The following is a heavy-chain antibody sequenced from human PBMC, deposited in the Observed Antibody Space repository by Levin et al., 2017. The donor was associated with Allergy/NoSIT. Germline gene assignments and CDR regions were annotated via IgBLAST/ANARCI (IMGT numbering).Heavy chain of an antibody. D-gene: IGHD6-19*01. CDR2: ISGSGGST. CDR3: AKPLDPGRGIAVALFDY. J-gene: IGHJ4*02. V-gene: IGHV3-23*01. Sequence: GGSLRLSCAASGFTFSSYAMSWVRQAPGKGLEWVSAISGSGGSTYYADSVKGRFTISRDNSKNTLYLQMNSLRAEDTAVYYCAKPLDPGRGIAVALFDYWGQGTLVTVSS. CDR1: GFTFSSYA.